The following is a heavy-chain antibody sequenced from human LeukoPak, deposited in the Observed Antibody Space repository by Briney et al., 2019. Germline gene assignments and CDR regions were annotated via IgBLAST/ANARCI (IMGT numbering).Heavy chain of an antibody. CDR2: IYSGGST. CDR3: ARNKAARTYYYYYYMDV. CDR1: GFTVSGNY. J-gene: IGHJ6*03. Sequence: PGGSLRLSCAASGFTVSGNYMSWVRQAPGKGLEWVSVIYSGGSTYYADSVKGRFTISRDNSKNTLYLQMNSLRAEDTAVYYCARNKAARTYYYYYYMDVWGKGTTVTVSS. D-gene: IGHD6-6*01. V-gene: IGHV3-53*01.